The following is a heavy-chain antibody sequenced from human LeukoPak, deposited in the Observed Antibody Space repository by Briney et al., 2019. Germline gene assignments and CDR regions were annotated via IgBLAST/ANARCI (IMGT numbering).Heavy chain of an antibody. CDR3: ARTELVWYYFDY. Sequence: GASVKVSCKASGYTFTSYAMNWVRQAPGQGLEWMGWINPNSGGTNYAQKFQGRVTMTRDTSISTAYMELSRLRSDDTAVYYCARTELVWYYFDYWGQGTLVTVSS. J-gene: IGHJ4*02. D-gene: IGHD3-9*01. CDR2: INPNSGGT. CDR1: GYTFTSYA. V-gene: IGHV1-2*02.